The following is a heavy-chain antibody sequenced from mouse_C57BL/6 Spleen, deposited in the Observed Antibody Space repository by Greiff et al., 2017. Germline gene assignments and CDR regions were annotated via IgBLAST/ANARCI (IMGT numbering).Heavy chain of an antibody. D-gene: IGHD2-5*01. CDR3: ANSNYDYAMDY. CDR2: IWSGGST. CDR1: GFSLTSYG. V-gene: IGHV2-2*01. Sequence: VKLVESGPGLVQPSQSLSITCTVSGFSLTSYGVHWVRQSPGKGLEWLGVIWSGGSTDYNAAFISRLSISKDKSKSQVFFKMNSLQADDTAIYYCANSNYDYAMDYWGQGTTVTVSS. J-gene: IGHJ4*01.